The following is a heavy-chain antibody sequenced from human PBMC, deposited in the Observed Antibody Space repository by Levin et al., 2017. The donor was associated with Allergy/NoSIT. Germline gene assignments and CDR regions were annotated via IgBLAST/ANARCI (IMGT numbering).Heavy chain of an antibody. CDR2: ISGSGGST. CDR3: AKDPGSGWYRDVDY. CDR1: GFTFSSYA. D-gene: IGHD6-19*01. J-gene: IGHJ4*02. Sequence: PGGSLRLSCAASGFTFSSYAMSWVRQAPGKGLEWVSAISGSGGSTYYADSVKGRFTISRDNSKNTLYLQMNSLRAEDTAVYYCAKDPGSGWYRDVDYWGQGTLVTVSS. V-gene: IGHV3-23*01.